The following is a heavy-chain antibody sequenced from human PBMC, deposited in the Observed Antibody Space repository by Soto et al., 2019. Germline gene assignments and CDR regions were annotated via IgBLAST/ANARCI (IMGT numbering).Heavy chain of an antibody. CDR3: ARARYYYGSGSYYPVPYYYYYYMDV. J-gene: IGHJ6*03. CDR2: INHSGST. V-gene: IGHV4-31*03. CDR1: GGSISSGVYY. D-gene: IGHD3-10*01. Sequence: PSETLSLTCTVSGGSISSGVYYWSWIRQHPGKGLEWIGYINHSGSTYYNPSLKSRVTISVDTSKNQFSLKLSSVTAADTAVYYCARARYYYGSGSYYPVPYYYYYYMDVWGKGTTVNVSS.